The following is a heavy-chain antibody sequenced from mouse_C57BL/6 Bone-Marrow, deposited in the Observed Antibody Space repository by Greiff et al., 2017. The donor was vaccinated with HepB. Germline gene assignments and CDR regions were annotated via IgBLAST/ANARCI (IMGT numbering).Heavy chain of an antibody. CDR2: IRLKSDNYAT. CDR3: TRPYYFDY. CDR1: GFTFSNYW. Sequence: EVKLMESGGGLVQPGGSMKLSCVASGFTFSNYWMNWVRQSPEKGLEWVAQIRLKSDNYATHYAESVKGRFTISRDDSKSSVYLQMNNLRAEDTGIYYCTRPYYFDYWGQGTTLTVSS. J-gene: IGHJ2*01. V-gene: IGHV6-3*01.